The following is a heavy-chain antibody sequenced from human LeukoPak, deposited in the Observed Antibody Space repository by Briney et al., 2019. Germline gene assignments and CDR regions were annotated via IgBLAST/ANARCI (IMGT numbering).Heavy chain of an antibody. J-gene: IGHJ4*02. V-gene: IGHV3-53*01. CDR1: GFPVSSNF. CDR2: MFSGGST. D-gene: IGHD5-18*01. Sequence: GGSLRLSCAVSGFPVSSNFMSWVRQAPGKGLQSVSIMFSGGSTDYADSVRGRFSISRDSSQNTVSLQMNSLRVEDTAVYFCARVGSGNTYGYADYWGQGTLVTVSS. CDR3: ARVGSGNTYGYADY.